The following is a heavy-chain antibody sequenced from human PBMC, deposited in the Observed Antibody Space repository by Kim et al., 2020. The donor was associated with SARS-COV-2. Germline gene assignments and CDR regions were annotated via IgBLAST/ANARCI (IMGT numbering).Heavy chain of an antibody. CDR1: GFTFSSYA. CDR3: ALSADGY. CDR2: IYSGGSST. Sequence: LSLTCAASGFTFSSYAMSWVRQAPGKGLEWVSVIYSGGSSTYYADSVKGRFTISRDNSKNTLYLQMNSLRAEDTAVYYCALSADGYWGQGTLVTVSS. V-gene: IGHV3-23*03. J-gene: IGHJ4*02.